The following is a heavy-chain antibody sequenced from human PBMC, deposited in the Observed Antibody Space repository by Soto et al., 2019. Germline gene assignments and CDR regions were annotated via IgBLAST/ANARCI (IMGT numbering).Heavy chain of an antibody. CDR2: IYHSGST. Sequence: SETLSLTCAVSGGSISSSNWWSWVRQPPGKGLEWIGEIYHSGSTNYNPSLKSRVTISVDKSKNQFSLKLSSVTAADTAVYYCARGGETYYDFWSGSSRPLHYYGMDVWGQGTTVTVSS. D-gene: IGHD3-3*01. CDR1: GGSISSSNW. CDR3: ARGGETYYDFWSGSSRPLHYYGMDV. J-gene: IGHJ6*02. V-gene: IGHV4-4*02.